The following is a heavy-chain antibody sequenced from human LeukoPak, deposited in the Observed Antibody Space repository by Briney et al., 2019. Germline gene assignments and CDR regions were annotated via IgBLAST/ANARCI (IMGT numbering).Heavy chain of an antibody. D-gene: IGHD2-2*01. J-gene: IGHJ4*02. CDR2: IIPIFGTA. Sequence: APVKSSCTAFGYTLTSYVISWVRQAPGQGLEWRWGIIPIFGTANYAQKFQGRVTITTDESTSTAYMELSSLRSEDTAVYYCARSGYCSSTSCYRPYYFDYWGQGTLVTVSS. CDR1: GYTLTSYV. CDR3: ARSGYCSSTSCYRPYYFDY. V-gene: IGHV1-69*05.